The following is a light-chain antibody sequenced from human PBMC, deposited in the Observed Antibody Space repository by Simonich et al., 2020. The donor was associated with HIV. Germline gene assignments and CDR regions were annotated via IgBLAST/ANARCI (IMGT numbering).Light chain of an antibody. CDR3: QQYYSTPLT. Sequence: DIVMTQSPDSLAVSLGERATINCKSSPSVLYSSNNKNYLAWYQQKPSQPPKLLIYWASTRESGVPDRFSGSGSGTDFTLTISSLQAEDVAVYYCQQYYSTPLTFGGGTKVEIK. CDR1: PSVLYSSNNKNY. CDR2: WAS. V-gene: IGKV4-1*01. J-gene: IGKJ4*01.